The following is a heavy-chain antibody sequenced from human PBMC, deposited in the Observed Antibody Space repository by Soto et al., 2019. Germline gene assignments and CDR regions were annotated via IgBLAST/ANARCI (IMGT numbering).Heavy chain of an antibody. CDR3: ARAVYYDFLCGYYRGLRAEY. J-gene: IGHJ4*02. V-gene: IGHV4-39*07. CDR2: IYYNGNT. Sequence: SETLSLTCTVSGGSISSSPYYWAWIRQPPGKGLQWIGNIYYNGNTFYNPSLRSRVTMSVDTSKNQFSLKLSSVTAPDTAVYYCARAVYYDFLCGYYRGLRAEYWGQGTQVTLPS. D-gene: IGHD3-3*01. CDR1: GGSISSSPYY.